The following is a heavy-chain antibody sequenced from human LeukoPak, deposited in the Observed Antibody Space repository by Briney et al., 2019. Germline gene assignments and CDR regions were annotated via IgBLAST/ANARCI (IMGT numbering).Heavy chain of an antibody. CDR1: GYTFTSYW. CDR3: ARHYDSPDI. D-gene: IGHD3-22*01. J-gene: IGHJ3*02. Sequence: GESLRISCKGSGYTFTSYWIAWVRQMPGKGLEWMGIIYPGDSDIRYSPSFQGQVTISADKSINTAYLQWTSLKGSDTAMYYCARHYDSPDIWGQGTMVTVSS. CDR2: IYPGDSDI. V-gene: IGHV5-51*01.